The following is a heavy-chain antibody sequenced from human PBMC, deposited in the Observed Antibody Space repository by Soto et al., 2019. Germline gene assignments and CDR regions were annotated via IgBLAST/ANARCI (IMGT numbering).Heavy chain of an antibody. CDR1: GFPFSDYV. Sequence: QVHLVESGGGVVQPGRSLRLSCAASGFPFSDYVIHWVRQAAGKGLEWVASMTYDGATEYYADSVKGRFTVSRDNSKRTLSLRMNSLRPEDTAVYYCARVRLTISVNDALDVWGQGTTVTVSS. D-gene: IGHD3-10*01. CDR2: MTYDGATE. V-gene: IGHV3-30*14. J-gene: IGHJ3*01. CDR3: ARVRLTISVNDALDV.